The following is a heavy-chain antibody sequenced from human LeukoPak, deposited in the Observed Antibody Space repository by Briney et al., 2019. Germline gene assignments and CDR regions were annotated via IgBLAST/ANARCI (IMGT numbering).Heavy chain of an antibody. Sequence: GGSLRLSCAASGFTFSSYEMNWVRQAPGKGLEWVSYISSSSSTIYYADSVKGRFTISRDNAKNSLYLQMNSLRAEDTAVYYCAKGPTFYYDSSDYESTWGQGTMVTVSS. CDR1: GFTFSSYE. V-gene: IGHV3-48*01. CDR3: AKGPTFYYDSSDYEST. CDR2: ISSSSSTI. D-gene: IGHD3-22*01. J-gene: IGHJ3*01.